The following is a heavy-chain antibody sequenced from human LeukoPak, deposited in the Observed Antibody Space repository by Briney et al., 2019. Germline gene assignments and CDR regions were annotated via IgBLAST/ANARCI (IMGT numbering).Heavy chain of an antibody. D-gene: IGHD1-14*01. CDR2: ISAYNGKT. J-gene: IGHJ6*03. V-gene: IGHV1-18*01. CDR1: GYTFSSYG. Sequence: ASVTVSCTASGYTFSSYGISWVRQAPGQGLEWMGWISAYNGKTDYPQKLQGRVTMTTDTSTSTPYMELRSLRSDDTAVYYCARVRPSEMPPHYYDDYMDVWGKGTTVTVSS. CDR3: ARVRPSEMPPHYYDDYMDV.